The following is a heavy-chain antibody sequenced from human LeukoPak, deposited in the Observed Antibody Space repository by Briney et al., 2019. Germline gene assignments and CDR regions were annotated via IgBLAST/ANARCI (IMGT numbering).Heavy chain of an antibody. D-gene: IGHD1-26*01. CDR3: ANGLAASGNFLLRDYYYFIDV. CDR2: INGNGAAT. V-gene: IGHV3-23*01. J-gene: IGHJ6*03. Sequence: PGGSLRLSCVASGFTFNNYAMHWVRQAPGKGLEWVSTINGNGAATYYADSFKGRFLISRDDSKGTVYLRMNKLRVEDSGLYYCANGLAASGNFLLRDYYYFIDVWGKGTTVIVS. CDR1: GFTFNNYA.